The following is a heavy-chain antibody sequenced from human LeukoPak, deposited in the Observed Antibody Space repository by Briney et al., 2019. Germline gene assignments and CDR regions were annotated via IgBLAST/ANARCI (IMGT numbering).Heavy chain of an antibody. D-gene: IGHD3-3*01. Sequence: GGSLRLSCAASGFTFSSHAMSWVRQAPGKGLEWVSGISGSGDSTNYADSVKGRFTISRDNSRNTLHLQMNSLRAGDTAVYYCAKHGTYYDFWSGQYYFDYWGQGALVTVSS. J-gene: IGHJ4*02. CDR2: ISGSGDST. CDR3: AKHGTYYDFWSGQYYFDY. CDR1: GFTFSSHA. V-gene: IGHV3-23*01.